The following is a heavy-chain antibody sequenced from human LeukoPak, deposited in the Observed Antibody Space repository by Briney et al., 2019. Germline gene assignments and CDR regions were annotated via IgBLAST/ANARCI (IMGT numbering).Heavy chain of an antibody. V-gene: IGHV3-48*01. D-gene: IGHD2-2*01. Sequence: PGGSLRLSCAASGFTFNSYSMNWVRQAPGKGLEWVSYISSSSSTMYYADSVKGRFTISRDIAKNSLYLQMNSLRAEDTAVYFCARDYCSTTSCRFDYWGQGTLVTVSS. CDR2: ISSSSSTM. CDR3: ARDYCSTTSCRFDY. J-gene: IGHJ4*02. CDR1: GFTFNSYS.